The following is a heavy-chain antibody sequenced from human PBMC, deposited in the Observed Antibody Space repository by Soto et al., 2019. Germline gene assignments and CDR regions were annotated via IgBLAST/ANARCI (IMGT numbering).Heavy chain of an antibody. Sequence: GGSLRLSCAASGFTFSNAWMSWVRQAPGKGLEWVAVISYDGSNKYYADSVKGRFTISRDNSKNTLYLQMNSLRAEDTAVYYCARGGEIAVAGTLEYYYYGMDVWGQGTTVTVSS. D-gene: IGHD6-19*01. J-gene: IGHJ6*02. CDR3: ARGGEIAVAGTLEYYYYGMDV. CDR2: ISYDGSNK. CDR1: GFTFSNAW. V-gene: IGHV3-30-3*01.